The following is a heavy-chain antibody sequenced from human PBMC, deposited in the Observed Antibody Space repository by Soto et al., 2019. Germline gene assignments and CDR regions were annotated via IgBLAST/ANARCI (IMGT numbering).Heavy chain of an antibody. CDR1: GFTFSSYA. Sequence: GGSLRLSCAASGFTFSSYAMSWVRQAPGKGLEWVSAISGSGGSTYYADSVKGRFTISRDNSKNTLYLQMNSLRAEDTAVYYCALRIAVAGTKDFDYWGQGTLVTVSS. V-gene: IGHV3-23*01. CDR3: ALRIAVAGTKDFDY. CDR2: ISGSGGST. D-gene: IGHD6-13*01. J-gene: IGHJ4*02.